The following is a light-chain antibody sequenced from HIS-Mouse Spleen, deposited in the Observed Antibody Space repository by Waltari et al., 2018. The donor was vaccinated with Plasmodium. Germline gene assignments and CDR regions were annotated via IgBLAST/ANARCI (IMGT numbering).Light chain of an antibody. J-gene: IGLJ3*02. CDR1: AFPKKY. V-gene: IGLV3-10*01. CDR3: YSTDSSGNHRV. CDR2: EDS. Sequence: SYELTHPPSVPVSPGQTARITCSGGAFPKKYAYWYQQKSGQAPVLVIYEDSKRPSGIPERFSGSSSGTMATLTISGAQVEDEADYYCYSTDSSGNHRVFGGGTKLTVL.